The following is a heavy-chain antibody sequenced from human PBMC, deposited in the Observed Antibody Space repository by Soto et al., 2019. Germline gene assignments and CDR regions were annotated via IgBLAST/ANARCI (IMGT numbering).Heavy chain of an antibody. D-gene: IGHD6-25*01. J-gene: IGHJ6*01. Sequence: EVQLVESGGGLVQPGGSLRLSCAASGFTFRSYWMHWVRQVPGKGLVWVSRIDSDGSSTYYADSVKGRFPISRDNAKNTVYLQMNSLRTADTGVYYCASPLAAAGTHLYLYGLDAWGQGTTVTGSS. CDR3: ASPLAAAGTHLYLYGLDA. CDR2: IDSDGSST. CDR1: GFTFRSYW. V-gene: IGHV3-74*01.